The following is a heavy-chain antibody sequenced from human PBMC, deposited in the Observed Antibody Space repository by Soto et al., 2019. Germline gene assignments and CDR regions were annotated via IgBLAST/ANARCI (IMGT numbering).Heavy chain of an antibody. V-gene: IGHV3-23*01. J-gene: IGHJ4*02. CDR3: AKWHTYNYDSLAFSGFDC. CDR2: ISGGDGSP. D-gene: IGHD3-16*01. CDR1: GFTFSSYA. Sequence: PVGSLSLSCVASGFTFSSYAMTWVRQAPGKGLEWVSAISGGDGSPSYADSVKGRFTFSRDNSKNTLYLHMNSLRADDTAAYYCAKWHTYNYDSLAFSGFDCWGQGTQVTVSS.